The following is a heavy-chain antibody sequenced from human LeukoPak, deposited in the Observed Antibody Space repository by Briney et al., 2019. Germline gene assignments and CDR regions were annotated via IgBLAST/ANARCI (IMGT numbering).Heavy chain of an antibody. J-gene: IGHJ4*02. Sequence: GGSLRLSCAASGFTFSSYGMHWVRQAPDKGLEWVAVIWYDGSNKYYADSVKGRFTISRDNSKNTLYLQMNSLRAEDTAVYYCARDSGLRYFDWLPDYWGQGTLVTVSS. CDR2: IWYDGSNK. CDR1: GFTFSSYG. V-gene: IGHV3-33*01. CDR3: ARDSGLRYFDWLPDY. D-gene: IGHD3-9*01.